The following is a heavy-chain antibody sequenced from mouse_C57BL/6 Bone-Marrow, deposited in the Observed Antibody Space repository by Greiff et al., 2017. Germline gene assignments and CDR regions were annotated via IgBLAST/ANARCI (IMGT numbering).Heavy chain of an antibody. CDR2: IYPGSGNT. D-gene: IGHD1-1*01. CDR3: ARDGYYGHFDY. CDR1: GYTFTDYY. Sequence: VHLVESGAELVRPGASVKLSCKASGYTFTDYYINWVKQRPGQGLEWIARIYPGSGNTYYNEKFKGKATLTAEKSSSTAYMQLSSLTSEDSAVYCCARDGYYGHFDYWGQGTTLTVSS. J-gene: IGHJ2*01. V-gene: IGHV1-76*01.